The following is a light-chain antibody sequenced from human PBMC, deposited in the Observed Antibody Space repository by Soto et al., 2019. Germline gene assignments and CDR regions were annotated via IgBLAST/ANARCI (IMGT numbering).Light chain of an antibody. CDR2: DAS. J-gene: IGKJ4*01. Sequence: EIVLTQSPATLSLSPGERATVSCRASQSVSNYLAWYQQKPGQAPRLLMYDASNRATGSPARFSGSGSGTDFTPTITSLETEDFAVYYCQQSRDWPLTFGGGTKVEIK. V-gene: IGKV3-11*01. CDR1: QSVSNY. CDR3: QQSRDWPLT.